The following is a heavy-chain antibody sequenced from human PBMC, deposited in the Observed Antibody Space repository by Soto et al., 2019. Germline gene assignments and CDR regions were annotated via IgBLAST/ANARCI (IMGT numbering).Heavy chain of an antibody. CDR3: ARILYPISGTPNSRNYYYYYGMDV. CDR2: IDWDDDK. D-gene: IGHD1-20*01. Sequence: SGPTLVNPTQTLTLTCTFSGFSLSTSGMCVSWIRQPPGKALEWLALIDWDDDKYYSTSLKTRLTISKDTSKNQVVLTMTNMDPVDTATYYCARILYPISGTPNSRNYYYYYGMDVWGQGTKVTVSS. V-gene: IGHV2-70*01. J-gene: IGHJ6*02. CDR1: GFSLSTSGMC.